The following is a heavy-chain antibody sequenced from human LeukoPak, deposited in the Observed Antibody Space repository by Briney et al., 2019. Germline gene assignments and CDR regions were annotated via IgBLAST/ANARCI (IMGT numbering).Heavy chain of an antibody. V-gene: IGHV3-53*01. CDR3: ARDPYYAESGDP. CDR1: GFTFSSYW. CDR2: IYSDGNT. Sequence: GGSLRLSCAVSGFTFSSYWMHWVRQAPGKGLEYVSIIYSDGNTKYADSVKGRFTLSRDNSKNTLYLQMNSLRAEDTAVYYCARDPYYAESGDPWGQGTLVTVSS. D-gene: IGHD3-3*01. J-gene: IGHJ5*02.